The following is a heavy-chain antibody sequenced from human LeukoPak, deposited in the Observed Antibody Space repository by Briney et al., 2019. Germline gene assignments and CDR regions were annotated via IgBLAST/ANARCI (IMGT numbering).Heavy chain of an antibody. CDR2: ISSSSSYI. CDR1: GFTFSSYS. D-gene: IGHD6-13*01. CDR3: ARAASIAAAGDFDY. V-gene: IGHV3-21*01. J-gene: IGHJ4*02. Sequence: KSGGSLRLSCAASGFTFSSYSMNWVRQAPGKGLEWVSSISSSSSYIYYADSVKGRFTISRDNAKNSLYLQMNSLRAEDTAVYYCARAASIAAAGDFDYWGQGTLVTVSS.